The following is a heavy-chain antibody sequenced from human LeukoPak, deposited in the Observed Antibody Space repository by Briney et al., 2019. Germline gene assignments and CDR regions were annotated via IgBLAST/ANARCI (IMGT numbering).Heavy chain of an antibody. J-gene: IGHJ5*02. CDR3: AKEGSLQDYDFWSGRPSNWFDP. Sequence: GGSLRLSCAASGFAFSSYGMHWVRQAPGKGLEWVAVMSYDGSNKYYADSVKGRFTISRDNSKNTLYLQMNSLRAEDTAVYYCAKEGSLQDYDFWSGRPSNWFDPWGQGTLVTVSS. V-gene: IGHV3-30*18. D-gene: IGHD3-3*01. CDR2: MSYDGSNK. CDR1: GFAFSSYG.